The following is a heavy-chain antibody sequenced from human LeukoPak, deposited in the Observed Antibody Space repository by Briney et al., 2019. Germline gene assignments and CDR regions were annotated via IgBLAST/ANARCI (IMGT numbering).Heavy chain of an antibody. Sequence: SGGSLRLSCAASGFTVSSNYMSWVRQAPGKGLDWVAGTYSGGSTYYADSVKGRFTISRDNSMNTLYLQMNSLRAEDTAVYYCARALGIATAGPFYMDVWGKGTTVTVSS. V-gene: IGHV3-53*01. CDR1: GFTVSSNY. D-gene: IGHD6-13*01. CDR3: ARALGIATAGPFYMDV. CDR2: TYSGGST. J-gene: IGHJ6*03.